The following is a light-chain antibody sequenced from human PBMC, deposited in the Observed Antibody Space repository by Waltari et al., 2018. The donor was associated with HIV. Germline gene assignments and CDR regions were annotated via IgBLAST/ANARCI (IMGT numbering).Light chain of an antibody. CDR1: SSNIGINY. V-gene: IGLV1-47*01. J-gene: IGLJ2*01. Sequence: QSVLTQPPSASGTPGQRLTISCSGSSSNIGINYVYWYQHFPGTAPKLLMYRNGQRPSGVPDRFSGSKSANTASLTISGLQAEDEADYYCCSYAGGYTYVLFGGGTKLTVL. CDR3: CSYAGGYTYVL. CDR2: RNG.